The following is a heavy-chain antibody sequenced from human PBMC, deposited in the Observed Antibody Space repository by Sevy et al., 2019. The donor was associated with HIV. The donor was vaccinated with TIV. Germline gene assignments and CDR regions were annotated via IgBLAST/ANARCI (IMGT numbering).Heavy chain of an antibody. J-gene: IGHJ6*02. Sequence: GGSLRLSCAASGFTFSSYAMHWVRQAPGKGLEWVAVISYDGSSKYYPDSVKGRFTVSRDNSKNTLYLQMNSLRAEDTAEYYCAKDQSTDDVCEYYYYALDVWGQGTTVTVSS. CDR2: ISYDGSSK. CDR3: AKDQSTDDVCEYYYYALDV. CDR1: GFTFSSYA. V-gene: IGHV3-30*18. D-gene: IGHD2-8*01.